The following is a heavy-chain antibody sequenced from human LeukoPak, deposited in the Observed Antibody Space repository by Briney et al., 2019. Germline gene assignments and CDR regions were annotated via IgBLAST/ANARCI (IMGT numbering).Heavy chain of an antibody. J-gene: IGHJ3*02. D-gene: IGHD3-22*01. CDR1: GFTFSNYA. V-gene: IGHV3-64*04. CDR2: IGPNGGDA. CDR3: ARGGRGSAAVVAPRSFDI. Sequence: PGGSLRLSCSASGFTFSNYAMNWFRQAPGKGLEYVSVIGPNGGDAYYADSVKGRFIISRDISKNTLYLQMNSLRAEDSALYYCARGGRGSAAVVAPRSFDIWGQGTMVTVSS.